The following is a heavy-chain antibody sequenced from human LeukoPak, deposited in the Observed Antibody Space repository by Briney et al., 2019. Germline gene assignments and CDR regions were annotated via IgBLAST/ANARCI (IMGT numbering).Heavy chain of an antibody. CDR2: IYYSGST. J-gene: IGHJ5*02. CDR1: GYSISSGYY. D-gene: IGHD4-17*01. Sequence: SETLSLTCTVSGYSISSGYYWGWIRQPPGKGLEWIGSIYYSGSTYYNPSLKSRVTISVDTSKNQFSLKLSSVTAADTAVYYCARCHGDYVSWFDPWGQGTLVTVSS. V-gene: IGHV4-38-2*02. CDR3: ARCHGDYVSWFDP.